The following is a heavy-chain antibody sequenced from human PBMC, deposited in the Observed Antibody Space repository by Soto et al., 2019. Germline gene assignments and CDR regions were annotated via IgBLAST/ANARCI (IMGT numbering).Heavy chain of an antibody. CDR2: IYSWGST. CDR3: ARQSGYCSSTSCYPYWFDP. D-gene: IGHD2-2*01. Sequence: GSLTLSSAASGCTVSSNYMSWVRQAPGKRLEWVSVIYSWGSTYYADSVKGRFTSSRDNSKNTLSLQMHSLRAEDQAVYYCARQSGYCSSTSCYPYWFDPWGQGTLVTVS. CDR1: GCTVSSNY. V-gene: IGHV3-53*01. J-gene: IGHJ5*02.